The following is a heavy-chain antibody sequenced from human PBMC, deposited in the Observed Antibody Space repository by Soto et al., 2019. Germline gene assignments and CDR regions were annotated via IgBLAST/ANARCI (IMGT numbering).Heavy chain of an antibody. D-gene: IGHD3-10*01. CDR1: GGSVSSGDCF. Sequence: SETLSLTCTVSGGSVSSGDCFWSWLRQSPGKRLEWIAYIYYSGSTNYNPSLKSRATISVDTSKSQVSLTLTSMTAADAALYYCARSPNYYYYGFDVWGQGTAVTVYS. CDR3: ARSPNYYYYGFDV. CDR2: IYYSGST. V-gene: IGHV4-61*08. J-gene: IGHJ6*02.